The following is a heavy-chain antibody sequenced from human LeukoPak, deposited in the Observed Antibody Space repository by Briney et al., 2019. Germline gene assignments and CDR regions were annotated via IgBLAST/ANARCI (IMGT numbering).Heavy chain of an antibody. Sequence: ASVKVSCKASGYSFDRYGISWVRQAPGQGLEWLGWIGAFNGNTNYTQNLQGRVTMTADTSTTTAYMELRSLSSDDTAVYYCARDFLSYDGSENHFEDTFDIWGQGTMVTVSS. CDR2: IGAFNGNT. CDR3: ARDFLSYDGSENHFEDTFDI. CDR1: GYSFDRYG. J-gene: IGHJ3*02. V-gene: IGHV1-18*01. D-gene: IGHD3-22*01.